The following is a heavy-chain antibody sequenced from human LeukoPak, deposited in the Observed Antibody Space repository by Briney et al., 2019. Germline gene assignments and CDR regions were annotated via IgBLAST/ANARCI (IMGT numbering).Heavy chain of an antibody. CDR1: GFTVSGTY. J-gene: IGHJ4*02. CDR2: MYSEDNK. V-gene: IGHV3-53*01. CDR3: ARGVLGIIPIDY. D-gene: IGHD3-10*02. Sequence: GGSLRLSCAASGFTVSGTYMAWVRQAPGKGLEWVSFMYSEDNKYYADSVKGRFTISRDNSKNTLYLQMNTLRADDTAVYYCARGVLGIIPIDYWGQGTLVTVSS.